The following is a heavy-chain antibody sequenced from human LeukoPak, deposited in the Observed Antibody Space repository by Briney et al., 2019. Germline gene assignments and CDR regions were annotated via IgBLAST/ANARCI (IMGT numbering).Heavy chain of an antibody. CDR1: GFNFNTYT. V-gene: IGHV3-21*01. D-gene: IGHD4-17*01. Sequence: PGGSLRLSCAASGFNFNTYTMNWVRQAPGKGLEWVSSTSSDSSYIYYADAAHGRFTVSRDNAKYSLYLQMNSLRAEDTAVYYCVRGSYGAYDYWGQGSLVTVSS. CDR2: TSSDSSYI. J-gene: IGHJ4*02. CDR3: VRGSYGAYDY.